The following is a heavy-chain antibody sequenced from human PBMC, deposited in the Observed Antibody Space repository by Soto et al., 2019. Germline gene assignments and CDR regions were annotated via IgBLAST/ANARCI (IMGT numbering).Heavy chain of an antibody. V-gene: IGHV3-49*04. CDR3: SRYRVAAPLSDFDY. D-gene: IGHD1-26*01. CDR1: VFTFGGYS. CDR2: IRSKSYYGTA. J-gene: IGHJ4*02. Sequence: PVGSLRLSCSGSVFTFGGYSLSCVRHSPGKWLEWVGSIRSKSYYGTAEYAASVRGRFTISRDDSNGIAYLQMNSLKTEDTAVYYCSRYRVAAPLSDFDYWGQATLVTLSS.